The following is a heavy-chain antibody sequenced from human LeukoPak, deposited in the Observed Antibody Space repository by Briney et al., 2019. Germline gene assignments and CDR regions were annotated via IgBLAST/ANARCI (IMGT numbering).Heavy chain of an antibody. V-gene: IGHV4-59*01. J-gene: IGHJ4*02. Sequence: SETLSLTCTVSGGSISGSYWSWIRQPPGKGLEWIAYMYNSGSTNYNPSLKSRVTISIDTSKNQFSLKLSSLTAADTAIYYCARGIESYGDYGYWGQGNLVTVSS. D-gene: IGHD4-17*01. CDR2: MYNSGST. CDR3: ARGIESYGDYGY. CDR1: GGSISGSY.